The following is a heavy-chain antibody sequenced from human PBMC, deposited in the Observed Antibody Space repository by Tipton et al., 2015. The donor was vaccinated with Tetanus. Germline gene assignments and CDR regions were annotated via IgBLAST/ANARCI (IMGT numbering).Heavy chain of an antibody. CDR3: ARDPYYNGGGYFDY. D-gene: IGHD3-10*01. Sequence: SLRLSCEASGFIISNNNMNWVRQAPGKGLEWVSVIYRDGTTHYADSVKGRFTISRDITKNTLNLQTNSLRAEDTAVYYCARDPYYNGGGYFDYWGQGTLVTVSS. CDR1: GFIISNNN. J-gene: IGHJ4*02. CDR2: IYRDGTT. V-gene: IGHV3-53*01.